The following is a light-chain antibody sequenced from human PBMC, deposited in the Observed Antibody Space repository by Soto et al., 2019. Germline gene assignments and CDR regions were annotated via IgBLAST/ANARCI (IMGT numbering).Light chain of an antibody. CDR2: AAS. CDR1: QTVSKNY. CDR3: QQYAVSPIT. Sequence: EIVLTQSPVTLSLSPGEGATLSCRASQTVSKNYLAWYQQKAGQAPRLVIYAASTRATGIPDRVSGSGSGTDVTLTISRLEPEDLAVFYGQQYAVSPITFGQGTRLEIK. V-gene: IGKV3-20*01. J-gene: IGKJ5*01.